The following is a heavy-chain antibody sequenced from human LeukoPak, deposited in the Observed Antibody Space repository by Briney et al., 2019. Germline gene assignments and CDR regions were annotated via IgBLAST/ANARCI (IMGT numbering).Heavy chain of an antibody. V-gene: IGHV1-2*02. CDR2: INPNSGGT. CDR1: GYTFTDYY. CDR3: ARGPWYSSTDF. Sequence: ASVKVSCKASGYTFTDYYMHWVRQAPGQGLEWMGWINPNSGGTNYAQKFQGRVTMTRDTSISTGCMELSRLRSDDTALYYCARGPWYSSTDFWGQGTLVTVSS. D-gene: IGHD6-13*01. J-gene: IGHJ4*02.